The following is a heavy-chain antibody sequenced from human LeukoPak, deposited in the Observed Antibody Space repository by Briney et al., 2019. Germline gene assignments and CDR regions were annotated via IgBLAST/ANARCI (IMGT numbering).Heavy chain of an antibody. V-gene: IGHV3-74*01. D-gene: IGHD2-2*01. CDR3: ARDSYTSPDY. CDR2: TNRDGSNT. CDR1: GFTFSSYW. Sequence: QTGGSLRLSCAASGFTFSSYWMYWVRQVPGKGLVWVSRTNRDGSNTVYADSVKGRFTISRDNAKNTLYLQMNSLRDEDTAVYYCARDSYTSPDYWGQGILVTVSS. J-gene: IGHJ4*02.